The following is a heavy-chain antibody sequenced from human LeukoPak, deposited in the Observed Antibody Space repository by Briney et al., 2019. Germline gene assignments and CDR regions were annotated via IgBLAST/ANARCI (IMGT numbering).Heavy chain of an antibody. CDR2: ISGSGGST. V-gene: IGHV3-23*01. CDR1: GFTFSSYA. J-gene: IGHJ4*02. CDR3: AKDRVGIVVVVAAVFDY. D-gene: IGHD2-15*01. Sequence: GGSLRLSCAASGFTFSSYAMSWVRQAPGKGLEWVSAISGSGGSTYYADSVKGRFTISRDNSKNTLYLQMNSLRAEDTAVYYCAKDRVGIVVVVAAVFDYWGQGTLVTVS.